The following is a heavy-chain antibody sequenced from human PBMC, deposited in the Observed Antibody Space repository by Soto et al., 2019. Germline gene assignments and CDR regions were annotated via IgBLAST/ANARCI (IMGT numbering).Heavy chain of an antibody. J-gene: IGHJ6*02. CDR2: ISGSIST. CDR3: AKGGYSPGYYYYGMDV. CDR1: GFTFSSYA. Sequence: EVQLLESGGGLVQPGGSLRLSCAASGFTFSSYAMSWVRQAPGKGLEWVSAISGSISTYYADSVKGRFSISRDNSKNTLYLQMSSLRVEDTAVYYWAKGGYSPGYYYYGMDVWGQGTTVTVSS. D-gene: IGHD3-22*01. V-gene: IGHV3-23*01.